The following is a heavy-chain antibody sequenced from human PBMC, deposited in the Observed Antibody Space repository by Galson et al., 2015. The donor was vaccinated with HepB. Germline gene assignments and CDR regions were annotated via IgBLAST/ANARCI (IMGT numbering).Heavy chain of an antibody. D-gene: IGHD3-9*01. CDR1: GFTFSSYG. CDR3: AKDLVPPLFYDILTNYRSKDYYYYGMDV. J-gene: IGHJ6*02. Sequence: SLRLSCAVSGFTFSSYGMHWVRQAPGKGLEWVAVISYDGSNKYYVDSVKGRFTISRDNSKNTLYLQMNSLRAEDTAVYYCAKDLVPPLFYDILTNYRSKDYYYYGMDVWGQGTTVTVSS. CDR2: ISYDGSNK. V-gene: IGHV3-30*18.